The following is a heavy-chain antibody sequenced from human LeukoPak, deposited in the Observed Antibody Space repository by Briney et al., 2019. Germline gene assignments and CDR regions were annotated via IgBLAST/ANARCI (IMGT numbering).Heavy chain of an antibody. CDR2: ISYTGST. CDR1: GGSISRYY. D-gene: IGHD3/OR15-3a*01. Sequence: SETLSLTCTVSGGSISRYYWSWIRQPPGKGLEWIGYISYTGSTTYNPSLKSRVTISVDTSKNQFSLKLSSVTAADTAVYYCARQTGSGLFILPGGQGTLVTVSS. J-gene: IGHJ4*02. CDR3: ARQTGSGLFILP. V-gene: IGHV4-59*08.